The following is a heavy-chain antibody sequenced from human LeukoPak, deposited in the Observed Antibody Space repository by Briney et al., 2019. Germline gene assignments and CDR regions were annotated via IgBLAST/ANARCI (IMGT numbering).Heavy chain of an antibody. J-gene: IGHJ4*02. Sequence: GGALRLSCAASGFTFSSYGRHWVRQAAGKGLEWVAVISYDGSNKYYADSVKGRFTISRDNSKNTLYLQMNSLRDEDTAVYYCAKDRIAAAGVYYFDYWGQGTLVTVSS. D-gene: IGHD6-13*01. CDR3: AKDRIAAAGVYYFDY. V-gene: IGHV3-30*18. CDR1: GFTFSSYG. CDR2: ISYDGSNK.